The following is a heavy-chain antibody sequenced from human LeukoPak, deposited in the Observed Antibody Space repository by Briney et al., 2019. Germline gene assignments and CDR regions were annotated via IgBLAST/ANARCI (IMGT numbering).Heavy chain of an antibody. CDR1: GFTFSSYA. CDR2: ISGSGGST. V-gene: IGHV3-23*01. CDR3: AKDCSSTSCYPFDY. Sequence: QTGGSLRLSCAASGFTFSSYAMSWVRQAPGKGLEWVSAISGSGGSTYYADFVKGRFTISRDNSKNTLYLQMNSLRAEDTAVYYCAKDCSSTSCYPFDYWGQGTLVTVSS. J-gene: IGHJ4*02. D-gene: IGHD2-2*01.